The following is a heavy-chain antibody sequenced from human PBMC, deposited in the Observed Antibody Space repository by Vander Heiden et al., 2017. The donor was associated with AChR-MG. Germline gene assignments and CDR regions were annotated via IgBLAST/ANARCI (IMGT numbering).Heavy chain of an antibody. D-gene: IGHD2-21*02. CDR3: AKSPPYCGGDCYLDY. CDR1: GSTFSSDA. Sequence: EVQLLESGGGLVQPGGSLRLSRAASGSTFSSDAMSWVRQAPGKGVEWVSAISGSGGSTYYADSVKGRFTISRDNSKNTLYLQMNSLRAEDTAVYYCAKSPPYCGGDCYLDYWGQGTLVTVSS. CDR2: ISGSGGST. V-gene: IGHV3-23*01. J-gene: IGHJ4*02.